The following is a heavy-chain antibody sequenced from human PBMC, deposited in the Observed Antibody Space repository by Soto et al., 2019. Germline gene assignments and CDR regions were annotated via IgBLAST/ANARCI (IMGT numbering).Heavy chain of an antibody. CDR1: GGSFSDFH. Sequence: QVQIQQWGAGLLKPSETLSLTCAVYGGSFSDFHWSWIRQPPGKGLEWIAEIKHRGNTNYSPSLRSRVTMSVDTSQNQFSLKMTSVTAADTAVYYCARTHYSMDVWDKGTTVTVSS. CDR2: IKHRGNT. J-gene: IGHJ6*03. V-gene: IGHV4-34*01. CDR3: ARTHYSMDV.